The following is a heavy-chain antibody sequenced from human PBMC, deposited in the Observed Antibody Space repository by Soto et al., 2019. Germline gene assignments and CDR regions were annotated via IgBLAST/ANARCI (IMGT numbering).Heavy chain of an antibody. CDR2: ISSSSSYI. CDR3: ARVAPIAAAGPQFDY. V-gene: IGHV3-21*01. Sequence: GGSLRLSGAACGFSFSSYSMNWVRKAPGKGLEWVSSISSSSSYIYYADSVKGRFTIARDNAKNSLYLQMNSLRAEDTAVYYCARVAPIAAAGPQFDYWGQGTLVTVSS. CDR1: GFSFSSYS. J-gene: IGHJ4*02. D-gene: IGHD6-13*01.